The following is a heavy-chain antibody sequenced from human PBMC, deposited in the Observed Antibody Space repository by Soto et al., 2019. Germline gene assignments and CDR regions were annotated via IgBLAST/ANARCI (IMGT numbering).Heavy chain of an antibody. CDR3: ARQVGRFVDTAMDYYGMDV. D-gene: IGHD5-18*01. J-gene: IGHJ6*02. Sequence: SETLSLTCTVSGGSISSYYWSWIRQPPGKGLEWIGYIYYSGSTYYNPSLKSRVTISVDTSKNQFSLKLSSVTAADTAVYHCARQVGRFVDTAMDYYGMDVWGQGTTVTVSS. CDR1: GGSISSYY. CDR2: IYYSGST. V-gene: IGHV4-59*04.